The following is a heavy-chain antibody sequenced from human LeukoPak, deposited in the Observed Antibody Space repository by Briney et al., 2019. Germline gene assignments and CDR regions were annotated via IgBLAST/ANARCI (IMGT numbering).Heavy chain of an antibody. D-gene: IGHD2-21*02. CDR3: ARDKNCGGDCY. J-gene: IGHJ4*02. CDR1: GFTFSNYY. CDR2: ISSSSTYI. V-gene: IGHV3-21*01. Sequence: PGGSLRLSCTASGFTFSNYYMSWVRQAPGKGLEWVSSISSSSTYIYYADSVKGRFTISRDNAKNSLYLQMNSLRAEDTGVYYCARDKNCGGDCYWGQGTLVTVSP.